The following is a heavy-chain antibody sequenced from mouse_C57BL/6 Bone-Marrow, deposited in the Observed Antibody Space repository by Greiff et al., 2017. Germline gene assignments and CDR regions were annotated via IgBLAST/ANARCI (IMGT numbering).Heavy chain of an antibody. J-gene: IGHJ2*01. CDR2: INPSNGGT. D-gene: IGHD1-1*01. CDR3: ARFYYGSSFYFDY. Sequence: VQLQQPGTELVKPGASVKLSCKASGYTFTSYWMHWVKQRPGQGLEWIGNINPSNGGTNYNEKFKSKATLTVDKSSSTAYMQLSSLASEDSAIYYCARFYYGSSFYFDYWGQGTTLTVSS. V-gene: IGHV1-53*01. CDR1: GYTFTSYW.